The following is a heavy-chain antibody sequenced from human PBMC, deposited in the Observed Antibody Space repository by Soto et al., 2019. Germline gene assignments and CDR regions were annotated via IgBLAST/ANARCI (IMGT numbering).Heavy chain of an antibody. V-gene: IGHV1-3*01. D-gene: IGHD6-13*01. CDR2: INAGKGNT. Sequence: GASVXVSCKASGATFTSYAKHWVRQAPGQRLERIGWINAGKGNTKYSQKVQGRVTITMYTSASTAYMELSSLRSEDTAVYYCARDGPLTYTVAKQLVLHFDCWGKGTLVSVSS. CDR1: GATFTSYA. J-gene: IGHJ4*02. CDR3: ARDGPLTYTVAKQLVLHFDC.